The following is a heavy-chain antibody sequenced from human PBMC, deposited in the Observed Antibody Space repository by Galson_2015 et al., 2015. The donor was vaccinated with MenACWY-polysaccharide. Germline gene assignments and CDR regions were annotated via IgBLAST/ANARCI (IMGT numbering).Heavy chain of an antibody. J-gene: IGHJ4*02. Sequence: SVKVSCKASGYTFTGYYMHWVRQAPGQGLEWMGWINPNRGGTNYAQKFQGRVTMTRDTSISTAYMELSRLRSDDTAVYYCARVASRWLVPGYFDYWGQGTLVTVSS. D-gene: IGHD6-19*01. CDR2: INPNRGGT. CDR3: ARVASRWLVPGYFDY. CDR1: GYTFTGYY. V-gene: IGHV1-2*02.